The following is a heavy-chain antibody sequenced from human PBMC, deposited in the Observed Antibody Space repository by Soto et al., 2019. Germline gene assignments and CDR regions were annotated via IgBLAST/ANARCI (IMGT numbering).Heavy chain of an antibody. CDR3: ARLYSSGWYEGDY. CDR1: GFTFSSYA. D-gene: IGHD6-19*01. V-gene: IGHV3-30-3*01. J-gene: IGHJ4*02. CDR2: ISYDGSNK. Sequence: QVQLVESGGGVVQPGRSLRLSCAASGFTFSSYAMHWVRQAPGKGLEWVAGISYDGSNKYYADSVKGGFTISRDNSKNTLYLQMNSLRAEDTAVYYCARLYSSGWYEGDYWGQGTLVTVSS.